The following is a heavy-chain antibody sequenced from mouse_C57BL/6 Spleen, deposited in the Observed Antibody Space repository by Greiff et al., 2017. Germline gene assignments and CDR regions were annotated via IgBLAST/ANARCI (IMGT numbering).Heavy chain of an antibody. J-gene: IGHJ2*01. V-gene: IGHV1-15*01. D-gene: IGHD1-1*01. CDR2: IDPETGGT. CDR3: TRYGYGSSPYFDY. CDR1: GYTFTDYE. Sequence: QVQLQQSGAELVRPGASVTLSCKAPGYTFTDYEMHWVKQTPVHGLEWIGAIDPETGGTAYNQKFKGKAILTADKSSSTAYMELRSLTSEDSAVYYCTRYGYGSSPYFDYWGQGTTLTVSS.